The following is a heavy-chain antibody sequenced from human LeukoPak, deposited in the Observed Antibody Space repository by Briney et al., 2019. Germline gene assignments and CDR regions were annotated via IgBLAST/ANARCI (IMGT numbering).Heavy chain of an antibody. J-gene: IGHJ5*02. V-gene: IGHV3-30-3*01. D-gene: IGHD2-2*01. CDR1: GFTFSSYT. Sequence: GGSLRLSCAASGFTFSSYTMHWVRQAPGKGLEWVAAISYDGSNKYYADSVKGRFTISRDNSKNTLYLQMNSLRAEDTAVYYCARGKHLGYCSSTSCPNWFDPWGQGTLVTVSS. CDR3: ARGKHLGYCSSTSCPNWFDP. CDR2: ISYDGSNK.